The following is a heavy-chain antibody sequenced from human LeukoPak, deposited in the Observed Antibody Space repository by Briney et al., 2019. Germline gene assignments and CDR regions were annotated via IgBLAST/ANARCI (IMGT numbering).Heavy chain of an antibody. Sequence: PSQTLSLTCAVSGGSISSGGYSWSWIRQPPGKGLEWIGYIYHSGSTYYNPSLKGRVTISVDRSKNQFSLKLSSVTAADTAVYYCARVPYNYDYVWGSYRPYYFDYWGQGTLVTVSS. CDR2: IYHSGST. CDR3: ARVPYNYDYVWGSYRPYYFDY. CDR1: GGSISSGGYS. D-gene: IGHD3-16*02. V-gene: IGHV4-30-2*01. J-gene: IGHJ4*02.